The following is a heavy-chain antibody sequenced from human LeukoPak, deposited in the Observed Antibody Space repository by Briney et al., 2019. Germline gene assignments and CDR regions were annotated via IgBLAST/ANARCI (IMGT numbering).Heavy chain of an antibody. CDR2: ISSSSSYI. Sequence: GGSLRLSCAASGFTFSSYSMNWVRQAPGKGMEWVSSISSSSSYIYYADSVKGRFTISRDNAKNSLYLQMNSLRAEDTALYYCARTVYGDYVLGVSYSDYWGQGTLVTVSS. D-gene: IGHD4-17*01. CDR3: ARTVYGDYVLGVSYSDY. CDR1: GFTFSSYS. V-gene: IGHV3-21*04. J-gene: IGHJ4*02.